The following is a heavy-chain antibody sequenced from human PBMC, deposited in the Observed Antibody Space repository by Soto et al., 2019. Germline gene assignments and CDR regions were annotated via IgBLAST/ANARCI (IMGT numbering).Heavy chain of an antibody. Sequence: ESGGGVVQPGRSLRLSCAASGFTFSSYGMHWVRQAPGKGLEWVAVISDDGRDKHHAGPVKGRFTITRDNSKNTLYLIMDSLRPEDSAVYYCAKDRNRGAAVYCFDYWGQGTLVAVSS. CDR3: AKDRNRGAAVYCFDY. V-gene: IGHV3-30*18. CDR2: ISDDGRDK. CDR1: GFTFSSYG. D-gene: IGHD6-13*01. J-gene: IGHJ4*02.